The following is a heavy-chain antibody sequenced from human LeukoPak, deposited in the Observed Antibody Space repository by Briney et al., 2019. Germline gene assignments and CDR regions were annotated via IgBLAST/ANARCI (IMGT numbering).Heavy chain of an antibody. CDR3: ARVGLWFRELSWFDP. CDR2: INHSGST. D-gene: IGHD3-10*01. CDR1: GGSFSGYY. V-gene: IGHV4-34*01. J-gene: IGHJ5*02. Sequence: SETLSLTCAVYGGSFSGYYWSWIRQPPGKGLEWIGEINHSGSTNYNPSLKSRVTISVDTSKNQFSLKLSSVTAADTAVYYCARVGLWFRELSWFDPWGQGTLVTVSS.